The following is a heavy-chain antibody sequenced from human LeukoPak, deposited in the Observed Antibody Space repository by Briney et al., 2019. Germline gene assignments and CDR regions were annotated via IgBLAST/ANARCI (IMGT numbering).Heavy chain of an antibody. CDR2: IYTSGST. V-gene: IGHV4-61*02. CDR1: GGSISSGSYY. Sequence: SETLSLTCTVSGGSISSGSYYWSWIRQPAGKGLEWIGRIYTSGSTNYNPSLKSRVTISVDTSKNQFSLKLSSVTAADTAVYYCARGAYGSGSSATFDPWGQGTLVTVSS. J-gene: IGHJ5*02. CDR3: ARGAYGSGSSATFDP. D-gene: IGHD3-10*01.